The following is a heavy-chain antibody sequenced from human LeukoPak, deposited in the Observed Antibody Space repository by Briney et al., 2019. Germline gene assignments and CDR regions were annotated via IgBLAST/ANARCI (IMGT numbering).Heavy chain of an antibody. CDR1: GFTFSSYS. CDR3: AREVAHFDSGGYYDAFDF. J-gene: IGHJ3*01. D-gene: IGHD3-22*01. CDR2: ISGTSRYI. V-gene: IGHV3-21*01. Sequence: GGSLRLSCAASGFTFSSYSMIWVRQAPGKGLEWVSSISGTSRYIYYADSMKGRFTISRDNAKNSLFLQMNSLRAEDTAVYYCAREVAHFDSGGYYDAFDFWGQGTLVTVSS.